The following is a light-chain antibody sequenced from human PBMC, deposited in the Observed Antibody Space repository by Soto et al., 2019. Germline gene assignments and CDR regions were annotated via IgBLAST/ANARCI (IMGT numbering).Light chain of an antibody. Sequence: QLVLTQSPSASASLGASVKLTCTLSSGHSSYAIAWHQQQPEKGPRYLMKLNSDGSHSKGDGIPDRFSGSSSGAERYLTIASRQSEDEADYYGQTWGTGLLVFGGGTQLTVL. J-gene: IGLJ3*02. CDR3: QTWGTGLLV. V-gene: IGLV4-69*01. CDR1: SGHSSYA. CDR2: LNSDGSH.